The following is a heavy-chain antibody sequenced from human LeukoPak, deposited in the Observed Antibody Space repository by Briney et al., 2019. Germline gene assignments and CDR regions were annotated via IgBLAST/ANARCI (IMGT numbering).Heavy chain of an antibody. CDR1: GFTFSSYG. V-gene: IGHV3-30*03. D-gene: IGHD2-15*01. Sequence: PGGSLRLSCAASGFTFSSYGMHWVRQAPGKGLEWVSLISYDGSNKYYADSVKGRFTISRDNSKNTLYVQMNSLRAEGTAVYYCARKLGADIGAFDIWGQGTMVTVSS. J-gene: IGHJ3*02. CDR3: ARKLGADIGAFDI. CDR2: ISYDGSNK.